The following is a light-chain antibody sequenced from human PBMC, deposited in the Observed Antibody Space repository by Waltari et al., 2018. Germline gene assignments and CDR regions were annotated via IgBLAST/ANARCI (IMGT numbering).Light chain of an antibody. Sequence: QSALTPPASVSGSPGQSITISCTGTSSDVGGYNYVSWYQQYPGKAPKLVIHDVSSRPSGTSDRFSGSKSGNTASLIISGLQADDEADYYCSSYTASRLYVFGTGTKVTVL. J-gene: IGLJ1*01. CDR3: SSYTASRLYV. CDR1: SSDVGGYNY. V-gene: IGLV2-14*03. CDR2: DVS.